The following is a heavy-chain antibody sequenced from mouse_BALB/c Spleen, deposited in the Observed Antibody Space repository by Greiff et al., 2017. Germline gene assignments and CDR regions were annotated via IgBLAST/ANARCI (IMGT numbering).Heavy chain of an antibody. CDR3: AREGANPDY. CDR1: GYAFTNYL. D-gene: IGHD4-1*01. V-gene: IGHV1-54*01. Sequence: VQRVESGAELVRPGTSVKVSCKASGYAFTNYLIEWVKQRPGQGLEWIGVINPGSGGTNYNEKFKGKATLTADKSSSTAYMQLSSLTSDDSAVYFCAREGANPDYWGQGTTLTVSS. CDR2: INPGSGGT. J-gene: IGHJ2*01.